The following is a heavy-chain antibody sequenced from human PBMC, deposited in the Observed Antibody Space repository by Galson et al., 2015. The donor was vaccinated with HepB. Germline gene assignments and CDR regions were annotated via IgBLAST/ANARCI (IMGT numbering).Heavy chain of an antibody. J-gene: IGHJ6*02. Sequence: SLRLSCAASGFTFSDHYMDWVRQAPGKGLEWIGRGRNKANSYTTEFAASVKGRFTISRDDSKNSLYLQMNSLRIDDTAVYYCTRGGTEITKYYPPMDVWGQGTTLIVSS. CDR3: TRGGTEITKYYPPMDV. CDR1: GFTFSDHY. D-gene: IGHD2/OR15-2a*01. CDR2: GRNKANSYTT. V-gene: IGHV3-72*01.